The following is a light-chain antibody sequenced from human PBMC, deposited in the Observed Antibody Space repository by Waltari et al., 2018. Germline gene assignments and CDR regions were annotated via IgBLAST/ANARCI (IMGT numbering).Light chain of an antibody. J-gene: IGKJ4*01. CDR3: QQAKNFPAVS. CDR1: QDIGSW. Sequence: DIQMTQSPSSVSASVGDRVTINCRASQDIGSWLAWYQHNPGKAPKLLIYVATNLQSGVPSRFSGSGSGTDFTLTISGLQADDSAIYYCQQAKNFPAVSFGGGTKVEIK. V-gene: IGKV1-12*01. CDR2: VAT.